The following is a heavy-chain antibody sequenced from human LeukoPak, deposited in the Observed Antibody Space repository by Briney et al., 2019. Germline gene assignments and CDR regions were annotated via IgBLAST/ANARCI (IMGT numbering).Heavy chain of an antibody. V-gene: IGHV1-69*06. CDR1: GGTFSNYA. CDR3: ARDRWPVTRIQYYYYMDV. J-gene: IGHJ6*03. Sequence: SVKVSCKASGGTFSNYAVSWVRQAPGQGLEWMGGIIPIYGTTNYAQKFQGRVTITADKSTSTVYMELSSLRSEDTAVYYCARDRWPVTRIQYYYYMDVWGKGTTVTVSS. D-gene: IGHD4-17*01. CDR2: IIPIYGTT.